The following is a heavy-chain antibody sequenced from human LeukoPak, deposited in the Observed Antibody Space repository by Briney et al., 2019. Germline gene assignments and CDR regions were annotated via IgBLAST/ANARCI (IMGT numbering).Heavy chain of an antibody. CDR2: ISYDGSNK. CDR3: ARDQVSGWGIYYYYNYMDV. D-gene: IGHD6-19*01. V-gene: IGHV3-30*03. Sequence: PGGSLRLSCAASGFTFDDYGMSWVRQAPGKGLEWVALISYDGSNKYYADSVKGRFTISRDNSKNTLYLQMNSLRAEDTAVYYCARDQVSGWGIYYYYNYMDVWGKGTTVTVS. J-gene: IGHJ6*03. CDR1: GFTFDDYG.